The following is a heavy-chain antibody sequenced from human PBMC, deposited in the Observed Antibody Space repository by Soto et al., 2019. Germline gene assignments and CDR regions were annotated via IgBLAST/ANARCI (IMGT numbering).Heavy chain of an antibody. V-gene: IGHV4-39*02. CDR3: ARERSGYDPAVDY. D-gene: IGHD5-12*01. Sequence: QLQLQESGPGLVKPSETLSLTCTVSGGSISSSSYYWGWIRQPPGKGLEWIGGIYYSGSTYYNPALKSRVTISVDTSKNQFSLKLSSVTAADTAVYYCARERSGYDPAVDYWGQGTLVTVSS. CDR2: IYYSGST. J-gene: IGHJ4*02. CDR1: GGSISSSSYY.